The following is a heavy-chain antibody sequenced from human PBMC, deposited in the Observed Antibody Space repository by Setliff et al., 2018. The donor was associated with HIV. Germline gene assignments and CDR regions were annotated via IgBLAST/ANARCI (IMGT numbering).Heavy chain of an antibody. D-gene: IGHD6-13*01. CDR2: ITSNTDYI. CDR3: ATLPAAIVSSTYYFDY. CDR1: GFTFSYYS. Sequence: GGSLRLSCAASGFTFSYYSMNWVRQAPGKGLEWVSSITSNTDYISYADSVKGRFTISRDNTKNSLHLQMNSLRAEDTAVYYCATLPAAIVSSTYYFDYWGQGTLVTVS. V-gene: IGHV3-21*01. J-gene: IGHJ4*02.